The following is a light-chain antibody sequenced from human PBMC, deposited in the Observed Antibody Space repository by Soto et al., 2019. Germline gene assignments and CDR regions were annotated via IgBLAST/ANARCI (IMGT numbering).Light chain of an antibody. CDR1: QGIRND. V-gene: IGKV1-6*01. CDR3: LQDYIYPWT. J-gene: IGKJ1*01. CDR2: AAS. Sequence: AIQMTQSPSSLSASVGDRVTITCRASQGIRNDLGWYQQKPGKAPKLLIYAASSLQSGVPPRFSGSGSGTDFTLAISSLQPEDFATYYCLQDYIYPWTFGQGTKVDI.